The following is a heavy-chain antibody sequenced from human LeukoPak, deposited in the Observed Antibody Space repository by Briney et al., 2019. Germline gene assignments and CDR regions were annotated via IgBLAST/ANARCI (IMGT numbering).Heavy chain of an antibody. D-gene: IGHD1-7*01. CDR3: ASSAGAMELNY. CDR1: GFTFSRFW. CDR2: IDQSGGRN. Sequence: GGSLRLSCAASGFTFSRFWMNWVRQAPGRGLEWVANIDQSGGRNNYVDSVKGRFTISRDNAKNSLYPQMNSLRAEDTAVYYCASSAGAMELNYWGQGTLVTVSS. J-gene: IGHJ4*02. V-gene: IGHV3-7*05.